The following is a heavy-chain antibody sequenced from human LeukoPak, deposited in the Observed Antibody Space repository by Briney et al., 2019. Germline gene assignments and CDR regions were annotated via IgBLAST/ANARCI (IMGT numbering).Heavy chain of an antibody. J-gene: IGHJ4*02. CDR1: GFTFSSYS. CDR2: INHSGST. CDR3: ARGASGSYYRGRFDY. V-gene: IGHV4-34*01. Sequence: GSLRLSCAASGFTFSSYSMNWVRQPPGKGLEWIGEINHSGSTNYNPSLKSRVTISVDTSKNQFSLKLSSVTAADTAVYYCARGASGSYYRGRFDYWGQGTLVTVSS. D-gene: IGHD1-26*01.